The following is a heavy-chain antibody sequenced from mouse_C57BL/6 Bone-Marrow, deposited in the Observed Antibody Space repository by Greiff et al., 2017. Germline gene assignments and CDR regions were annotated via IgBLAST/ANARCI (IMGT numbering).Heavy chain of an antibody. CDR2: INPNNGGT. J-gene: IGHJ2*01. CDR3: ARPDYGSSYYFDY. D-gene: IGHD1-1*01. CDR1: GYTFTDYN. Sequence: VQLQQSGPELVKPGASVKIPCKASGYTFTDYNMDWVKQSHGKSLEWIGDINPNNGGTIYNQKFKGKATLTVDKSSSTAYMELRSLTSEDTAVYYCARPDYGSSYYFDYWGQGTTRTVSS. V-gene: IGHV1-18*01.